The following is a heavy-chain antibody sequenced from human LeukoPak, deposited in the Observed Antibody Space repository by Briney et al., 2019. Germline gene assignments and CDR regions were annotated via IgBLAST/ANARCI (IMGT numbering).Heavy chain of an antibody. CDR2: INHSGST. D-gene: IGHD3-3*01. Sequence: PSETLSLTCAVYGGSFSGYYWSRIRQPPGKGLEWIGEINHSGSTNYNPSLKSRVTISVDTSKNQFSLKLSSVTAADTAVYYCARGTIVVVPAATYYDFWSGYSWFDPWGQGTLVTVSS. CDR1: GGSFSGYY. CDR3: ARGTIVVVPAATYYDFWSGYSWFDP. J-gene: IGHJ5*02. V-gene: IGHV4-34*01.